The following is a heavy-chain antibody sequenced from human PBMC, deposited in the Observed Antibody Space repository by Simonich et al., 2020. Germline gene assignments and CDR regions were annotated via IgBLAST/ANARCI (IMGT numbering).Heavy chain of an antibody. J-gene: IGHJ3*02. V-gene: IGHV3-74*01. CDR3: ARDYSNYDAFDI. D-gene: IGHD4-4*01. CDR1: GFTFSSHW. CDR2: SNSDGSST. Sequence: EVQLVESGGGLVQPGGSLRLSCAASGFTFSSHWMHWVRQAPGKGVVWVTRSNSDGSSTSYADSVKGRFTISRDNAKNTLDLQMNSLRAEDTAVYYCARDYSNYDAFDIWGQGTMVTVSS.